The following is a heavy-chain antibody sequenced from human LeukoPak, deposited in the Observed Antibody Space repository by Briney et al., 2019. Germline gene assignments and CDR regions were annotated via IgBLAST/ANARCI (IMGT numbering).Heavy chain of an antibody. CDR1: GFTFSSYA. CDR2: ITSGSSFI. CDR3: ARDGSDYTLDY. Sequence: GGSLRLSCAASGFTFSSYAMSWVRQAPGKGLEWVSSITSGSSFIYYADSLKGRFTISRDNAKNSLYLQMNSLRAEDTAVYYCARDGSDYTLDYWGQGTLVTVSS. J-gene: IGHJ4*02. D-gene: IGHD4-11*01. V-gene: IGHV3-21*01.